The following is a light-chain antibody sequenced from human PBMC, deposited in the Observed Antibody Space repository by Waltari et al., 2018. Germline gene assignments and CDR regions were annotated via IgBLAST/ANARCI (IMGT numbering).Light chain of an antibody. CDR3: CSYAGSYSWV. CDR2: DVS. J-gene: IGLJ3*02. Sequence: QSALTQPRSVSGSPGQSVTIPCTGTSSAGGGCNYVPWYQQHPGKAPKLMIYDVSKRPSGVPDRFSGSKSGNTASLTISGLQAEDEADYYCCSYAGSYSWVFGGGTKLTVL. V-gene: IGLV2-11*01. CDR1: SSAGGGCNY.